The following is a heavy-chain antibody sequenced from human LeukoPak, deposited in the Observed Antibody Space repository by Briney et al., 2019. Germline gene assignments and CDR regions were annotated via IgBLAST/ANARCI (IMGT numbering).Heavy chain of an antibody. D-gene: IGHD6-19*01. J-gene: IGHJ4*02. CDR3: ARVGVAVAGTRWAYNDY. CDR1: GYTFTGYY. Sequence: ASVKVSCKASGYTFTGYYMHWVRRAPGQGLEWMGWINPNSGGTNYAQKFQGRVTMTRDTSISTAYMELSRLRSDDTAVYYCARVGVAVAGTRWAYNDYWGQGTLVTVSS. CDR2: INPNSGGT. V-gene: IGHV1-2*02.